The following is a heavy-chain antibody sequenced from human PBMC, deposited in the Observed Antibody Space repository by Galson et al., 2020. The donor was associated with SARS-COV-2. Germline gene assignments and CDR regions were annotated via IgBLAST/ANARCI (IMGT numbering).Heavy chain of an antibody. CDR1: GFTFSSYA. CDR3: ARPYSGSYYAAFDS. J-gene: IGHJ3*02. Sequence: QLGESLKISCAASGFTFSSYAMHWVRQAPGKGLEWVAVISYDGSNKYYADSVKGRFTISRDNSKNTLYLQMNSLRAEDTAVYYCARPYSGSYYAAFDSWGQGTMVTVSS. V-gene: IGHV3-30*04. CDR2: ISYDGSNK. D-gene: IGHD1-26*01.